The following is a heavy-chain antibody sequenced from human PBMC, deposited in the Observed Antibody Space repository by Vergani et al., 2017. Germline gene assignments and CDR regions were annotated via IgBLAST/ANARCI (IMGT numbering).Heavy chain of an antibody. CDR3: ARHTTYTDS. CDR1: GYNFDIYW. V-gene: IGHV5-51*01. CDR2: VYPADSDT. J-gene: IGHJ4*02. D-gene: IGHD1-1*01. Sequence: EMPLVQSGAEVRTPGESVKISCRTSGYNFDIYWIGWVRQMPGKGLEWMGIVYPADSDTRYSPSCKGQVTVSADKSTSTAFLQWDSLKASDTALYYCARHTTYTDSWGQGTLVTVSS.